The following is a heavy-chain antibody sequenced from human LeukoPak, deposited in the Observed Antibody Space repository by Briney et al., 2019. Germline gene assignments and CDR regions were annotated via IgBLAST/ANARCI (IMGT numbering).Heavy chain of an antibody. J-gene: IGHJ6*03. CDR3: ARVNGDYVYYMDV. CDR2: IYYSGGT. Sequence: SETLSLTCTVSGGSISSSSYYWGWIRQPPGKGLEWIGSIYYSGGTYYNPSLKSRVTISVDTSKNQFSLKLSSVTAADTAVYYCARVNGDYVYYMDVWGKGTTVTVSS. V-gene: IGHV4-39*07. CDR1: GGSISSSSYY. D-gene: IGHD4-17*01.